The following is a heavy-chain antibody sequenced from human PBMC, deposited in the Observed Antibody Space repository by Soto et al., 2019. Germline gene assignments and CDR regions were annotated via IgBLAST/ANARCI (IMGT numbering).Heavy chain of an antibody. D-gene: IGHD2-15*01. CDR2: IIPIFGTA. Sequence: QVQLVQSGAEVKKPGSSVKVSCKASGGTFSSYAISWVRQAPGQGLEWMGGIIPIFGTANYAQKFQGRVTINADESTSTAYMELSSLRSEDTAVYYCARKGICSGGSCYDWFDPWGQGTLVTVSS. CDR1: GGTFSSYA. V-gene: IGHV1-69*01. J-gene: IGHJ5*02. CDR3: ARKGICSGGSCYDWFDP.